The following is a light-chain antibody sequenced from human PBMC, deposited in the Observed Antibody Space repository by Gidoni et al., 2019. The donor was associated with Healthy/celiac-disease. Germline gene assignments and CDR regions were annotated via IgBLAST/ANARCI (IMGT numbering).Light chain of an antibody. J-gene: IGLJ1*01. Sequence: QSALTQPRSVSGSPGPSVTISCTGTSSDVGGYNYVPWYQQHPGKAPKLMIYDVSKRPSGVPDRCSGSKSGNTASLTISGLQAEDEADYYCCSYAGSYTFYVFGTGTKVTVL. CDR3: CSYAGSYTFYV. CDR1: SSDVGGYNY. V-gene: IGLV2-11*01. CDR2: DVS.